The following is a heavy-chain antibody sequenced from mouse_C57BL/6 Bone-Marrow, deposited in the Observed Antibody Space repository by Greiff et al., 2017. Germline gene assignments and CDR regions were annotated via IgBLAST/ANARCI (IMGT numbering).Heavy chain of an antibody. CDR3: TRAFYYYGSSPVFAY. CDR1: GYTFTSYW. V-gene: IGHV1-5*01. CDR2: IYPGNSDT. J-gene: IGHJ3*01. D-gene: IGHD1-1*01. Sequence: EVQLQQSGTVLARPGASVKMSCKTSGYTFTSYWMHWVKQRPGQGLEWKGAIYPGNSDTSYNQKFKGKAKLTAVTYASTAYMELRSLTNEDSAVYYCTRAFYYYGSSPVFAYWGQGTLVTVSA.